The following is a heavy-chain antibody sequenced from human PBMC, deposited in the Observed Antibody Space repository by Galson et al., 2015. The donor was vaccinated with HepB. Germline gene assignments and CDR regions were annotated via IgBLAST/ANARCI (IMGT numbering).Heavy chain of an antibody. J-gene: IGHJ4*02. Sequence: SLRLSCAASGFTFSSYGMHWVRQAPGKGLEWVAVIWYDGSNKYYADSVKGRFTISRDNSKNTLYLQMNSLRAEDTAVYYCARDPYGDYVLGFDYWGQGTLVTVSS. V-gene: IGHV3-33*01. D-gene: IGHD4-17*01. CDR1: GFTFSSYG. CDR2: IWYDGSNK. CDR3: ARDPYGDYVLGFDY.